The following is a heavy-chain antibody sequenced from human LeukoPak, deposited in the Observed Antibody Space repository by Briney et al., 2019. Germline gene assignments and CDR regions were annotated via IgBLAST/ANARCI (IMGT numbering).Heavy chain of an antibody. CDR1: GLTFSDYG. V-gene: IGHV3-30*18. CDR3: AKDPYYYDSSGYYYDY. J-gene: IGHJ4*02. CDR2: ISYDGSNK. Sequence: PGGSLRLSCVVSGLTFSDYGMHWVRQAPGKGLEWVAVISYDGSNKYYADSVKGRFTISRDNSKNTLYLQMNSLRAEDTAVYYCAKDPYYYDSSGYYYDYWGQGTLVTVSS. D-gene: IGHD3-22*01.